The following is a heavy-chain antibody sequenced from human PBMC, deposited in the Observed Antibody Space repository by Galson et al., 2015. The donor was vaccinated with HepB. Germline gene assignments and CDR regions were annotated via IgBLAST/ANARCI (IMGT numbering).Heavy chain of an antibody. CDR1: GLTVGSNY. J-gene: IGHJ4*02. CDR3: ARELRYHDNWGPIDY. V-gene: IGHV3-53*04. CDR2: INIGDST. Sequence: SLRLSCAASGLTVGSNYMSWVRQAPGKGLEWVSVINIGDSTYYAESVKGRFTISSHTSKNTLYLQMNSLRAEDTAVYYCARELRYHDNWGPIDYWGQGTLVTVSS. D-gene: IGHD3-22*01.